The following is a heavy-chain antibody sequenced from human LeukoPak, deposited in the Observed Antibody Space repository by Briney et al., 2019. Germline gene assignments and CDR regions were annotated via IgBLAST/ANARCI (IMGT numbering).Heavy chain of an antibody. D-gene: IGHD5-24*01. CDR3: ATGRDAYKVGY. J-gene: IGHJ4*02. CDR2: IYNSGST. V-gene: IGHV4-30-4*01. Sequence: SQTLSLTCTVSGGSISSGDYYWSWIRQPPGKGLEWIGYIYNSGSTYYNPSLKSRVSISVDTSKNQFSLKLSSVTAADTAVYYCATGRDAYKVGYWGQGTLVTVSS. CDR1: GGSISSGDYY.